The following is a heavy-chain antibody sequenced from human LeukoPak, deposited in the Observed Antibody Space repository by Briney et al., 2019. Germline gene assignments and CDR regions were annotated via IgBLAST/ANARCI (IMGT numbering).Heavy chain of an antibody. J-gene: IGHJ3*02. CDR1: GGSFSGYY. CDR2: INHSGST. D-gene: IGHD2-21*02. Sequence: PSETLSLTCAVYGGSFSGYYWSWIRQPPGKGLEWIGEINHSGSTNYNPSLKSRVTISVDTSKNQFSLKLGSVTAADTAVYYCARGSGHIVVVTAICCAFDIWGQGTMVTVSS. CDR3: ARGSGHIVVVTAICCAFDI. V-gene: IGHV4-34*01.